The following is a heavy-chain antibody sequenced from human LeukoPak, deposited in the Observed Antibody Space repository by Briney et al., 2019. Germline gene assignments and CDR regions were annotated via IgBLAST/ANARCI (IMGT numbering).Heavy chain of an antibody. CDR1: GFTFSSYA. D-gene: IGHD5-18*01. V-gene: IGHV3-23*01. CDR2: ISGSGGST. Sequence: PGGSLRLSCAASGFTFSSYAMSWVRQAPGKGLEWVSAISGSGGSTYYADSVKGRFTVSRDNSKSALYLQMNSLRAEDTAVYYCAKGKGIQIWPYYFDYWGQGTLVTVSS. J-gene: IGHJ4*02. CDR3: AKGKGIQIWPYYFDY.